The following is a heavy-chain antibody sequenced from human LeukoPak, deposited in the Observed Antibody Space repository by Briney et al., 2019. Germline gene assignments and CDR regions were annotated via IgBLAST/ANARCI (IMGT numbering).Heavy chain of an antibody. CDR1: GGSISSYY. CDR2: IYYSGST. Sequence: SETLSLTCTVSGGSISSYYWSWIRQPPGKELEWIGYIYYSGSTNYNPSLKSRVTISVDTSKNQFSLKLSSVTAADTAVYYCARVGAAAGTLGVYAFDIWGQGTMVTVSS. CDR3: ARVGAAAGTLGVYAFDI. D-gene: IGHD6-13*01. V-gene: IGHV4-59*01. J-gene: IGHJ3*02.